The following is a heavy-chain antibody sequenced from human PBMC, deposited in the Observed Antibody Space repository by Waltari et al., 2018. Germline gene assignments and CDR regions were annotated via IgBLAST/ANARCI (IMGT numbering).Heavy chain of an antibody. D-gene: IGHD6-19*01. J-gene: IGHJ1*01. V-gene: IGHV3-30-3*01. CDR2: ISDDGSNK. CDR3: ARSYSSGGLNAEYFQH. CDR1: GFTFSSYA. Sequence: QVQLVESGGGVVQPGRSLRLSCAASGFTFSSYAMHWVRQAPGKGLEWVAGISDDGSNKYYGDSVKGRFTISRDNSKNTLYLQMNSLRAEDTAVYYCARSYSSGGLNAEYFQHWGQGTLVTVSS.